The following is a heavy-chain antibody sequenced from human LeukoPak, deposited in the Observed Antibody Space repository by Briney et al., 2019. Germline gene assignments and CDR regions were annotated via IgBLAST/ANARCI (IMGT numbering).Heavy chain of an antibody. D-gene: IGHD3-22*01. V-gene: IGHV1-2*02. CDR2: INPNSGGT. CDR3: ARGDPDYYECRYDY. Sequence: ASVKVSCKASGYPFIDYYLHWVRQAPGQGLEWMGWINPNSGGTKYAQKFQGRVTMTRDTSIRTAYMELSRLRSDDTAVYYCARGDPDYYECRYDYWGQGTLVTVSS. CDR1: GYPFIDYY. J-gene: IGHJ4*02.